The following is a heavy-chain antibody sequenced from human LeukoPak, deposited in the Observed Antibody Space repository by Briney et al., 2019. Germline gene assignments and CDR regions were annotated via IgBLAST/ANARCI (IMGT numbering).Heavy chain of an antibody. CDR3: AKGDPSGYAYYYGMDV. J-gene: IGHJ6*04. V-gene: IGHV3-30*18. Sequence: PGRSLILSCAAPGFTFSSYGMHWVRQAPGKGLEWVAVISYDGSNKYYADSVKGRFTISRDNSKNTLYLQMNSLRAEDTAVYYCAKGDPSGYAYYYGMDVWGKGTTVTVSS. D-gene: IGHD5-12*01. CDR2: ISYDGSNK. CDR1: GFTFSSYG.